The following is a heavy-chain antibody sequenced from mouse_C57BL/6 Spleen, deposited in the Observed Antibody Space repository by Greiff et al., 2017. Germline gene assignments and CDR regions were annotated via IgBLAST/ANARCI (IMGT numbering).Heavy chain of an antibody. CDR3: ARRDDSSDYDAMDY. CDR1: GYTFTSYW. D-gene: IGHD3-2*02. V-gene: IGHV1-55*01. Sequence: QVQLQQPGAELVKPGASVKMSCKASGYTFTSYWITWVKQRPGQGLEGIGDIYPGSGSTNYNEKFKSKATLTVDTSSSTAYMQLSSLTSENSAVYYCARRDDSSDYDAMDYWGQGTSVTVSS. CDR2: IYPGSGST. J-gene: IGHJ4*01.